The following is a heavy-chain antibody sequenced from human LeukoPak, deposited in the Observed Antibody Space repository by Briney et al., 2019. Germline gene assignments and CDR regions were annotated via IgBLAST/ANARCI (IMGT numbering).Heavy chain of an antibody. CDR3: AKDMAAYYYALGNIDY. CDR2: IRWNGGST. V-gene: IGHV3-43D*03. J-gene: IGHJ4*02. CDR1: GFTFDDYA. Sequence: GGSLRLSCAASGFTFDDYAMHWVRQAPGKGLEWVSLIRWNGGSTYYADSVKGRFTISRDNSKNSLYLQMNSLRAEDTALYYCAKDMAAYYYALGNIDYWGQGTLVTVSS. D-gene: IGHD3-10*01.